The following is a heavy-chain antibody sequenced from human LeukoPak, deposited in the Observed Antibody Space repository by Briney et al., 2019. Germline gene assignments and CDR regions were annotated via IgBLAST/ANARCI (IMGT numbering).Heavy chain of an antibody. D-gene: IGHD1-26*01. CDR3: ARQLSGKYLQYFDY. Sequence: PSETLSLTCDVSGYSISGAYYWGWIRQPPGKGLEWIGTIYYSGRTYYNPSLKSRVAISVDMSKSQFSLKLNSVTAADTAVYYCARQLSGKYLQYFDYWGRGTLVTVSS. J-gene: IGHJ4*02. CDR1: GYSISGAYY. CDR2: IYYSGRT. V-gene: IGHV4-38-2*01.